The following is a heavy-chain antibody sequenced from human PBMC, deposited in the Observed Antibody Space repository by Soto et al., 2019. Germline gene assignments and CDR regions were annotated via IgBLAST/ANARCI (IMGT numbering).Heavy chain of an antibody. CDR3: ARGGNSIIDF. D-gene: IGHD6-13*01. CDR1: GVTVSTKY. V-gene: IGHV3-66*01. CDR2: IYSDGST. Sequence: PGGSLRLSCAASGVTVSTKYMNWVRQAPGKGLEWVSVIYSDGSTYYADSVKGRFTISRDNSKNTLYLQMNSLRAEDTAVYYCARGGNSIIDFWGQGTLVTVSS. J-gene: IGHJ4*02.